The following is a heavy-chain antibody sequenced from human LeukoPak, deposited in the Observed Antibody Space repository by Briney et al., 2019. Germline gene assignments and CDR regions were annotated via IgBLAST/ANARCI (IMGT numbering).Heavy chain of an antibody. V-gene: IGHV3-7*01. D-gene: IGHD2-2*01. CDR1: GFNFRAYW. Sequence: GGSLRLSCTTSGFNFRAYWMAWVRQAPGKGLEWVANIKQDGSEKYYVDSVKGRFTISRDNAKNSLYLQMNSLRAEDTAVYYCARDLYPEVVPAASFDYWGQGTLVTVSS. J-gene: IGHJ4*02. CDR2: IKQDGSEK. CDR3: ARDLYPEVVPAASFDY.